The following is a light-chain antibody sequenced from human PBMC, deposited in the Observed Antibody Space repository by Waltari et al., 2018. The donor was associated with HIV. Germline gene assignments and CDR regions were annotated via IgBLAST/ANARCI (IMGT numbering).Light chain of an antibody. CDR3: LQTTHWPPFS. J-gene: IGKJ3*01. V-gene: IGKV2-30*01. CDR2: KIS. Sequence: DVVLTQSPVYLPVTLGQPPSISCKSSQTLVSSDGNTYLNWFQQRPDQSPRRLIYKISYRGFGVSDRFSGSGSGTDFKLKSSRVEAEDVGDYFCLQTTHWPPFSFGPGTKVDF. CDR1: QTLVSSDGNTY.